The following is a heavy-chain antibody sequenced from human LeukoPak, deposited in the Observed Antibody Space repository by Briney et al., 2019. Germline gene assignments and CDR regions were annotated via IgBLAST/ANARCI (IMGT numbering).Heavy chain of an antibody. CDR2: IYPGDSDT. V-gene: IGHV5-51*01. D-gene: IGHD2-21*02. J-gene: IGHJ4*02. CDR3: ARQAYCGADCFSPYKFDY. CDR1: GYSFTSYW. Sequence: GESLKISCKGSGYSFTSYWIGWVRQMPGKGLEWMGIIYPGDSDTRYSPSFQGQVTISADKSISTAYLQWSSLKASDTAMCYCARQAYCGADCFSPYKFDYWGQGTLVTVSS.